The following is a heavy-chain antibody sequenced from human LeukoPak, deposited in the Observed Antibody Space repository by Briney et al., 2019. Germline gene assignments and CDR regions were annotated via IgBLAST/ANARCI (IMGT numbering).Heavy chain of an antibody. CDR2: ISSSGSTI. CDR3: AKDRPHGTGMDV. D-gene: IGHD1/OR15-1a*01. J-gene: IGHJ6*04. V-gene: IGHV3-11*04. Sequence: PGGSLRLSCAASGFTFSDYYMSWIRQAPGKGLEWVSYISSSGSTIHCADSVKGRFTISRDNAKNSLYLQMNSLRAEDTAVYYCAKDRPHGTGMDVWGKGTTVTVSS. CDR1: GFTFSDYY.